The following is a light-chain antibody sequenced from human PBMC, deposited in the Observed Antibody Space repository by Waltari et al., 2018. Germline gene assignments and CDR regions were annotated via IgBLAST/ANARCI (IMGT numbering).Light chain of an antibody. CDR3: QQGNSNPPP. J-gene: IGKJ1*01. CDR2: YAN. CDR1: QGISSY. V-gene: IGKV1-39*01. Sequence: DIQMSQSPSSLSASVGDRVTITCRASQGISSYLNWYQQKPGKAPKLLIYYANSLASGVPSRFSGSGSGTEFTLTISSLQPEDFATYYCQQGNSNPPPFGQGTKVEIK.